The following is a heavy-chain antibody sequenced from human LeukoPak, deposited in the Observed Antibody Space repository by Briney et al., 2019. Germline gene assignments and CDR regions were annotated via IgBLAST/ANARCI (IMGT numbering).Heavy chain of an antibody. J-gene: IGHJ3*02. V-gene: IGHV1-2*02. D-gene: IGHD6-19*01. CDR2: INPNSGGT. CDR3: ARGDSGIAVAGIVAFDI. Sequence: GASVKVSCKASGYTFTGYYMHWVRQAPGQGLEWMGWINPNSGGTNYAQRFQGRVTMTTDTSTSTAYMELRSLRSDDTAVYYCARGDSGIAVAGIVAFDIWGQGTMVTVSS. CDR1: GYTFTGYY.